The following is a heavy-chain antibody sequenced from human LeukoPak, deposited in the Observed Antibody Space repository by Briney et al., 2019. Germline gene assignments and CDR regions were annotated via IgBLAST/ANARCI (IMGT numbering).Heavy chain of an antibody. CDR2: FSSSSSYI. Sequence: PGGSLRRSVAASGFTFGSYSRNWVRQAPGKGLEWFSSFSSSSSYIYYADSVKGRFTISRDNAKNSLYLQMNSLRAEDTAVYYCARGIVGATTLPDYWGQGTLVTVSS. CDR3: ARGIVGATTLPDY. J-gene: IGHJ4*02. CDR1: GFTFGSYS. V-gene: IGHV3-21*01. D-gene: IGHD1-26*01.